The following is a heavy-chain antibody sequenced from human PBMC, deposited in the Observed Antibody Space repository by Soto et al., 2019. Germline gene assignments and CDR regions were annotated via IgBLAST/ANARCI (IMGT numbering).Heavy chain of an antibody. J-gene: IGHJ4*02. Sequence: GGSLRLSCAVSGFTFSSYAMSWVRQAPGKGLEWVSAISGRGDSTYYADSVKGRFTISRDNSKNTLYLQMNSLRAEDTAVYYYAKVHRLSVLLWFGESYYFDYWGQGTLVTVSS. V-gene: IGHV3-23*01. CDR2: ISGRGDST. CDR3: AKVHRLSVLLWFGESYYFDY. D-gene: IGHD3-10*01. CDR1: GFTFSSYA.